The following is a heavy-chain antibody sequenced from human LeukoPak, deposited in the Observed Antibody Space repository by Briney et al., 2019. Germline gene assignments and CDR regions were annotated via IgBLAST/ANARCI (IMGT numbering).Heavy chain of an antibody. Sequence: ASVKVSCKASGYTFTDYFMHWVRQAPGQGLEWMGWINSHSGGTNYAQKFQGRVTMTRDTSISTAYMELSRLRSDDTAVYYYAGEFCSSSNCCAGFDFWGQGTLVTVSS. CDR2: INSHSGGT. D-gene: IGHD2-2*01. CDR1: GYTFTDYF. V-gene: IGHV1-2*02. CDR3: AGEFCSSSNCCAGFDF. J-gene: IGHJ4*02.